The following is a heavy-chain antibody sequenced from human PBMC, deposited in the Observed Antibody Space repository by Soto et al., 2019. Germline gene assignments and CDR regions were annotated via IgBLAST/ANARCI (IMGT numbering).Heavy chain of an antibody. CDR2: ISSSGGGT. J-gene: IGHJ4*02. CDR1: GFTLSSDA. D-gene: IGHD3-22*01. V-gene: IGHV3-23*01. Sequence: EVQLLESGGGLVQPGGSLRLSCAASGFTLSSDAMSWVRQAPGKGLEWVSLISSSGGGTYYADSVNGRFTISRDSSRNMLYLQMKSLRPADTATYSCAARSSGYAYWGQGTLVTVSS. CDR3: AARSSGYAY.